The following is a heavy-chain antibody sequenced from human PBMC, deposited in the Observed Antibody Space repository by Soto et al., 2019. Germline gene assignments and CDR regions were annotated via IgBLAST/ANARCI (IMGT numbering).Heavy chain of an antibody. CDR1: GFSLSTSGVG. Sequence: SGPTLVKPTQTLTLTCTFSGFSLSTSGVGVGWIRQPPGKALEWLALIYWNDDKRYSPSLKSRLTITKDTSKNQVVLTMTNMDPVDTATYYCAHTYYDFWSGYYKGNWFDPWGQGTLVTVSS. D-gene: IGHD3-3*01. CDR2: IYWNDDK. CDR3: AHTYYDFWSGYYKGNWFDP. V-gene: IGHV2-5*01. J-gene: IGHJ5*02.